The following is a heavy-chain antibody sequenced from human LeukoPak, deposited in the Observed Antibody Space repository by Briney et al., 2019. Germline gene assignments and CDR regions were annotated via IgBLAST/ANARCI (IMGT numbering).Heavy chain of an antibody. V-gene: IGHV1-58*01. J-gene: IGHJ4*02. Sequence: GASVKVSCKASGFTFTSSAVQWVRQARGQRLEWIGWIVVGSGNTNYAQKFQERVTITRDMSTSTAYMELSSLRSEDTAVYYCAAVWFGVAARPDYWGQGTLVTVSS. CDR2: IVVGSGNT. D-gene: IGHD3-10*01. CDR1: GFTFTSSA. CDR3: AAVWFGVAARPDY.